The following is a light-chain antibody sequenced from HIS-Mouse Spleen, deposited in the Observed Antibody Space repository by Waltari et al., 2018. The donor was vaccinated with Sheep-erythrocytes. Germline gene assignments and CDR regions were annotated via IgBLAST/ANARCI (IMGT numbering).Light chain of an antibody. CDR1: QGISSA. CDR3: QQFNNYPRT. Sequence: AIQLTPAPSSLSASVGDRVTITCRASQGISSALAWYQQKPGKAPKLLIYDASSLESGVPSRFSGSGSGTDFTLTISSLQPEDFATYYCQQFNNYPRTFGQGTKVEIK. V-gene: IGKV1D-13*01. CDR2: DAS. J-gene: IGKJ1*01.